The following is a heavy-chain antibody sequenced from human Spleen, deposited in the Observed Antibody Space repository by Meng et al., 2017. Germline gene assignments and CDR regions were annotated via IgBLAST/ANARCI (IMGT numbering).Heavy chain of an antibody. CDR3: ASIATGYYFDY. CDR1: GLSIRTSSYY. V-gene: IGHV4-39*07. D-gene: IGHD2-21*01. CDR2: IYHSGST. Sequence: GSLRLSCAVSGLSIRTSSYYWGWIRQPPGKGLEWIGSIYHSGSTYYNPSLKSRVTISLNTSKNQFSLKLSSVTAADTAVYYCASIATGYYFDYWGQGTLVTVSS. J-gene: IGHJ4*02.